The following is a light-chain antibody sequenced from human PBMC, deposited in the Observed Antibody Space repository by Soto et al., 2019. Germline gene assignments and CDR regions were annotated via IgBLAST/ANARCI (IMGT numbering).Light chain of an antibody. J-gene: IGKJ1*01. CDR3: QQYNNWPRT. Sequence: EIVMTQSPDTLSVSPGEGATLSCRVSQSIRSNLAWYQQRPGQAPRLLMYGASLRAAGIPARFSGSGSGTEFTLTISSLQSEDFAVYYCQQYNNWPRTFGQGTKVDIK. CDR1: QSIRSN. CDR2: GAS. V-gene: IGKV3D-15*01.